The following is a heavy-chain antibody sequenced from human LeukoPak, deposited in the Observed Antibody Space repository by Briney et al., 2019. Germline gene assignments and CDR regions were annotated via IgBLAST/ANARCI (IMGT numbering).Heavy chain of an antibody. CDR3: ARDVGMVRGALNWFDP. CDR1: GFTFSSYG. CDR2: IWYGGSNK. D-gene: IGHD3-10*01. V-gene: IGHV3-33*08. J-gene: IGHJ5*02. Sequence: GGSLRLSCAASGFTFSSYGMHWVRQAPGKGLEWVAVIWYGGSNKYYADSVKGRFTISRDNSKNTLYLQMNSLRAEDTAVYYCARDVGMVRGALNWFDPWGQGTLVTVSS.